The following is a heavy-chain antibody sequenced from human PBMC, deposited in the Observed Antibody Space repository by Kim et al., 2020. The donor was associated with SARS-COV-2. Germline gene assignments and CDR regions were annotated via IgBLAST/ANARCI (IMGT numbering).Heavy chain of an antibody. CDR3: ARLNYYDSSGYCLIFDY. CDR2: IYYSGST. Sequence: SETLSLTCTVSGGSISSGDYYWSWIRQPPGKGLEWIGYIYYSGSTYYNPSLKSRVTISVDTSKNQFSLKLSSVTAADTAVYYCARLNYYDSSGYCLIFDYWGQGTLVTVSS. CDR1: GGSISSGDYY. J-gene: IGHJ4*02. V-gene: IGHV4-30-4*01. D-gene: IGHD3-22*01.